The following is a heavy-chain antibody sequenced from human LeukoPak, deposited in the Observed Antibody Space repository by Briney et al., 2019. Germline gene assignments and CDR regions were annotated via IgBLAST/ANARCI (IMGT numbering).Heavy chain of an antibody. CDR3: ARDREYSHFDY. V-gene: IGHV4-34*01. J-gene: IGHJ4*02. D-gene: IGHD5-18*01. CDR2: INHSGST. Sequence: SETLSLTCAVYGGSFSGYYWSWIRQPPGKGLEWIGEINHSGSTNYNPSLKSRVTISVDTSKNQFSLKLSSVTAADTAVYYCARDREYSHFDYWGQGTLVTVSS. CDR1: GGSFSGYY.